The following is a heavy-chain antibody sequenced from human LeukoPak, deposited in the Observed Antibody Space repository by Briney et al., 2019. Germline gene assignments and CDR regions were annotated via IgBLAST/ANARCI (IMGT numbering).Heavy chain of an antibody. CDR2: IYYSGST. CDR3: AREGASRRPTLGY. CDR1: GGSISSSSYY. D-gene: IGHD1-26*01. V-gene: IGHV4-39*07. Sequence: SETLSLTCTVSGGSISSSSYYWGWIRQPPGKGLEWIGSIYYSGSTYYNPSLKSRVTISVDTSKNQFSLKLSSVTAADTAVYYCAREGASRRPTLGYWGQGTLVTVSS. J-gene: IGHJ4*02.